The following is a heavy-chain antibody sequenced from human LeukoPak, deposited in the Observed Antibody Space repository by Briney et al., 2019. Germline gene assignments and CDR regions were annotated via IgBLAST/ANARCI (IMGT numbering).Heavy chain of an antibody. CDR3: AKGGPLGYCSSTSCPDYFDY. D-gene: IGHD2-2*01. CDR2: ISYDGTNK. Sequence: GGSLRPSCAASGFAFSSYGMHWVRQAPGKGLAWVAVISYDGTNKYYADSVKVRFTISRDNSKNTLYVQMNSLRAEDTAVYYCAKGGPLGYCSSTSCPDYFDYWGQGTLVTVSS. V-gene: IGHV3-30*18. J-gene: IGHJ4*02. CDR1: GFAFSSYG.